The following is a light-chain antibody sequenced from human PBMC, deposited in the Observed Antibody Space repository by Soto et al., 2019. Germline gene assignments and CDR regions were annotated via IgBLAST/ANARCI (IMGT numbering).Light chain of an antibody. J-gene: IGKJ1*01. CDR3: QQYGSSLWT. CDR2: GAS. Sequence: ELVWTPSPGTLSLSPGDRAPLSCRASQSVSSSYLAWYQHKPGQAPRILIYGASSRSTGIPDRFSGSGSGTDFTLTISRLETEDFAVYYCQQYGSSLWTFGQGTKVDIK. V-gene: IGKV3-20*01. CDR1: QSVSSSY.